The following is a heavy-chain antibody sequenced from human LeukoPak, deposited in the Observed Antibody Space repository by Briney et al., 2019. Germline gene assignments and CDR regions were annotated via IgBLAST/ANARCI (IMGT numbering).Heavy chain of an antibody. Sequence: SETLSLTCTVSGGSIRSYYWSWIRQPPGKGLEWIGYIYYSGSTNYNPSLKSRVTISVDTSKNQFSLKLSSVTAADTAVYYCARQVWDYYGSGSYRRAFYYYGMDVWGQGTTVTVSS. CDR2: IYYSGST. CDR1: GGSIRSYY. V-gene: IGHV4-59*08. D-gene: IGHD3-10*01. CDR3: ARQVWDYYGSGSYRRAFYYYGMDV. J-gene: IGHJ6*02.